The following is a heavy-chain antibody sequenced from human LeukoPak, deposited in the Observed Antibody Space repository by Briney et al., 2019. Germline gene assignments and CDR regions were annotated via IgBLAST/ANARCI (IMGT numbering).Heavy chain of an antibody. J-gene: IGHJ5*02. V-gene: IGHV3-48*03. CDR3: ARVRSIAAVTAWFDP. D-gene: IGHD6-13*01. Sequence: GGSLRLSCAASGFTFSSYEMNWVRQAPGKGLEWVSYINSLGSTIYYADSVKGRFTISRDNVNNSLYLQMNSLRADDTAVYYCARVRSIAAVTAWFDPWGQGTLVTVSS. CDR2: INSLGSTI. CDR1: GFTFSSYE.